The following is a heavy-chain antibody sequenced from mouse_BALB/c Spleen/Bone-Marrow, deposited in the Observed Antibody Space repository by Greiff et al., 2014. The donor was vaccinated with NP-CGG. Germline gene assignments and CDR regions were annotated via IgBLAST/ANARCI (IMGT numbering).Heavy chain of an antibody. CDR2: IYPGDGDT. CDR3: ARGGISVDY. J-gene: IGHJ2*01. V-gene: IGHV1-80*01. CDR1: GYVFSTYW. Sequence: VQLQQSGAELVRPGSSVKISCESSGYVFSTYWINWVKQRPGQGLEWIGQIYPGDGDTDYNGKFKDKATLTADKSSNTDYMQLSSLTSEDSAVYFCARGGISVDYWGQGTTLTVSS.